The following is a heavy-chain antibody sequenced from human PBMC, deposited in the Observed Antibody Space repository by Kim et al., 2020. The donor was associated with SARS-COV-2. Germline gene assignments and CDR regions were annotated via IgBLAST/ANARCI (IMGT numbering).Heavy chain of an antibody. CDR2: IYSGGSST. D-gene: IGHD6-13*01. V-gene: IGHV3-23*03. J-gene: IGHJ6*01. Sequence: GGSLRLSCAASGFTFSSYAMSWVRQAPGKGLEWVSVIYSGGSSTYYADSVKGRFTISRDNSKNTLYLQMNSLRAEDTAGYYWARDKSSSSWYFYYGMDV. CDR1: GFTFSSYA. CDR3: ARDKSSSSWYFYYGMDV.